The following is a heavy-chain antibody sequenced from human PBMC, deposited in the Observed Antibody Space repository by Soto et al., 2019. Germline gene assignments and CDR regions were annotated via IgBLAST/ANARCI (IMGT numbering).Heavy chain of an antibody. V-gene: IGHV3-23*01. CDR3: AKDRDTAMVWGFDY. CDR1: GFTFGSYA. Sequence: PXXSLRLSFAASGFTFGSYAIRWVLQAPGKGLEWVSAIRGSGGSTYYADSVKGRFTISRDNSKNTLYLQMNSLRAEDTAVYYCAKDRDTAMVWGFDYWGQRTLVIVS. CDR2: IRGSGGST. J-gene: IGHJ4*02. D-gene: IGHD5-18*01.